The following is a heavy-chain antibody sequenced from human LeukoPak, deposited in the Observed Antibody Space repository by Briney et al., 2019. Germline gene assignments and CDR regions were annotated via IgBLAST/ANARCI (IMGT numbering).Heavy chain of an antibody. CDR1: GFTVGNNY. Sequence: GGSLRLSCAASGFTVGNNYMAWVRQVPGKGLEWVSFIYTGGGRYYADSVRGRFTISIDTSKNMVFLQMNSLKVEDTAVYYCARGIDYWGRGTLVTVSS. J-gene: IGHJ4*02. CDR3: ARGIDY. V-gene: IGHV3-53*01. CDR2: IYTGGGR.